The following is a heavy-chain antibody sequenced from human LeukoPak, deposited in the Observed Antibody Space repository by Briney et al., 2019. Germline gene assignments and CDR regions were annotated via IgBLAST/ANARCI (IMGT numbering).Heavy chain of an antibody. CDR1: GGSISSSSYY. V-gene: IGHV4-39*01. J-gene: IGHJ4*02. CDR2: IYYSGST. Sequence: SETLSLTCTVSGGSISSSSYYWGWIRQPPGKGLEWIGGIYYSGSTYYNPSLKSRLTISVDTSKNQFSLKLSSVTAADTALYYCARHVNDFWSGLDYWGQGTLVTASS. CDR3: ARHVNDFWSGLDY. D-gene: IGHD3-3*01.